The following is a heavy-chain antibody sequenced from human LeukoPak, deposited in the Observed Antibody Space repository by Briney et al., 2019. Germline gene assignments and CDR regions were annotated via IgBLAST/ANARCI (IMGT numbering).Heavy chain of an antibody. CDR2: INPSGGST. D-gene: IGHD6-13*01. J-gene: IGHJ2*01. Sequence: ASVKVFCKASGYTFTSYYMHWVRQAPGQGLEWMGIINPSGGSTSYAQKFQGRVTMTRDTSTSTVYMELSSLRSEDTAVYYCATITGIAAADWYFDLWGRGTLVTVSS. V-gene: IGHV1-46*03. CDR1: GYTFTSYY. CDR3: ATITGIAAADWYFDL.